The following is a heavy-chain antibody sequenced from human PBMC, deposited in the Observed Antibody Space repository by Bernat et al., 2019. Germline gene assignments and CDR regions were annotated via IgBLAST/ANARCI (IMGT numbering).Heavy chain of an antibody. J-gene: IGHJ4*01. V-gene: IGHV4-4*02. CDR1: GGSLTSRSSRSW. D-gene: IGHD5-18*01. Sequence: QVQLQESGPGLVKPSGTLSLTCAVSGGSLTSRSSRSWWSWVRQPPGKGLEWIGEIYHTGRTNYNPSLKSRVTISIDKSNNQFSLRLTSVTDADTAVYYCARVADTAMVIFDYWGQGTLVTVSS. CDR2: IYHTGRT. CDR3: ARVADTAMVIFDY.